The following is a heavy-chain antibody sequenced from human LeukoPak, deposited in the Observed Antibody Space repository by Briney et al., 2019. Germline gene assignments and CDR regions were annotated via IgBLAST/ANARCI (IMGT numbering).Heavy chain of an antibody. V-gene: IGHV3-48*01. CDR3: ARDFRSSAWYIGDY. CDR1: GFTFSSYS. D-gene: IGHD6-13*01. CDR2: TSGGGAPV. J-gene: IGHJ4*02. Sequence: GGSLRLSCAASGFTFSSYSMNWVRLAPGKGLEWISYTSGGGAPVYYADSVEGRFTVSRDNVKNSLYLQMHDLRVDDTAVYFCARDFRSSAWYIGDYWGQGVQVTVSS.